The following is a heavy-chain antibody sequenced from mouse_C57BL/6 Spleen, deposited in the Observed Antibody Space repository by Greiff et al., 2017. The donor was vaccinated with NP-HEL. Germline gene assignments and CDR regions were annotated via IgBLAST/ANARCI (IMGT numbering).Heavy chain of an antibody. Sequence: EVQGVESGGGLVKPGGSLKLSCAASGFTFSDYGMHWVRQAPEKGLEWVAYISSGSSTIYYADTVKGRFTISRDNAQNTLFLEMTSLRSEDTAMYYCARRRLGRGDFDYWGQGTTLTVSS. V-gene: IGHV5-17*01. J-gene: IGHJ2*01. CDR1: GFTFSDYG. CDR2: ISSGSSTI. D-gene: IGHD4-1*01. CDR3: ARRRLGRGDFDY.